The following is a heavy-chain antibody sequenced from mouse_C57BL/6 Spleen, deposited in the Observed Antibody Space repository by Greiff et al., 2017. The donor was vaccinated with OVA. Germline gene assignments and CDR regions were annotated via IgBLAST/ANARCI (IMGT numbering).Heavy chain of an antibody. J-gene: IGHJ4*01. D-gene: IGHD3-1*01. CDR3: ARGLDYAMDY. CDR1: GYTFTSYW. Sequence: QVQLQQPGAELVRPGSSVKLSCKASGYTFTSYWMHWVKQRPIQGLEWIGNIDPSDSETHYNQKFKDKATLTVDKSSSTAYLQLSSLTSEDSAVYYCARGLDYAMDYWGQGTSVTVSS. V-gene: IGHV1-52*01. CDR2: IDPSDSET.